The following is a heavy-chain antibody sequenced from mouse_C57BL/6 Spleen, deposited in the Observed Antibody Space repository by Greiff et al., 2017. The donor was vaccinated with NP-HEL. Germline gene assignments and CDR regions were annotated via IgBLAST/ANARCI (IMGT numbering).Heavy chain of an antibody. V-gene: IGHV1-53*01. Sequence: VQLQQPGTELVKPGASVKLSCKASGYTFTSYWMHWVKQRPGQGLEWIGNINPSNGGTNYNEKFKSKAILTVDKSSSTAYMQLSSLTSEDSAVYYCARGGLYGSSWEDAMDYWGQGTSVTVSS. CDR2: INPSNGGT. CDR1: GYTFTSYW. J-gene: IGHJ4*01. CDR3: ARGGLYGSSWEDAMDY. D-gene: IGHD1-1*01.